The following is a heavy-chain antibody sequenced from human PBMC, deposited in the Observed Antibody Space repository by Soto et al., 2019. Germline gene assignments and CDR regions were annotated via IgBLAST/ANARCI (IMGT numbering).Heavy chain of an antibody. CDR3: ARDYIGYYGSGSYYKYNWFDP. Sequence: SETLSLTCTVSGGSISSGGYYWSWICQHPGKGLGWIGYIYYSGSTYYNPSLKSRVTISVDTSKNQFSLKLSSVTAADTAVYYCARDYIGYYGSGSYYKYNWFDPWGQGTLVTVSS. J-gene: IGHJ5*02. CDR1: GGSISSGGYY. D-gene: IGHD3-10*01. V-gene: IGHV4-31*03. CDR2: IYYSGST.